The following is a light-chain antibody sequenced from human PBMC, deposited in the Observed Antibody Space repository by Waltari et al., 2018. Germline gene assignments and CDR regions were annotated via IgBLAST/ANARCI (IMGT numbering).Light chain of an antibody. CDR3: QKYGTLPAT. CDR2: GAS. J-gene: IGKJ1*01. Sequence: EIVLTQSPGTLSLSPGERATLSCRASQSVSRWLAWYQQKPGQPPRFLIYGASSRATAIPDRFSGSGSGTDFSLTISRREPEDSAVYYCQKYGTLPATFGQGTKVEVK. V-gene: IGKV3-20*01. CDR1: QSVSRW.